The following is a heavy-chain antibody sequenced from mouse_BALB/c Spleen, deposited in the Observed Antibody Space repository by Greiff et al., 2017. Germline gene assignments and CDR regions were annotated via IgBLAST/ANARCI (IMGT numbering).Heavy chain of an antibody. V-gene: IGHV14-3*02. CDR2: IDPANGNT. D-gene: IGHD2-1*01. CDR3: ARYYGNYWYFDV. CDR1: GFNIKDTY. J-gene: IGHJ1*01. Sequence: DVQLQESGAELVKPGASVKLSCTASGFNIKDTYMHWVKQRPEQGLEWIGRIDPANGNTKYDPKFQGKATITADTSSNTAYLQLSSLTSEDTAVYYCARYYGNYWYFDVWGAGTTVTVSS.